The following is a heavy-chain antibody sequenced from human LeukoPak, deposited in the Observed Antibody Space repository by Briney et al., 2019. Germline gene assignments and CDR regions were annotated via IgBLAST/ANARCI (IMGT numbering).Heavy chain of an antibody. D-gene: IGHD6-13*01. Sequence: SETLSLTCTVSGGSISSYYWSWIRQPAGKGLEWIGRIYTSGSTNYNPSLKSRVTMSVDTSKNQFSLKLSSVTAADTAVYYCARDGRYSSSWYFQHWGQGTLVTVSS. J-gene: IGHJ1*01. CDR1: GGSISSYY. CDR2: IYTSGST. V-gene: IGHV4-4*07. CDR3: ARDGRYSSSWYFQH.